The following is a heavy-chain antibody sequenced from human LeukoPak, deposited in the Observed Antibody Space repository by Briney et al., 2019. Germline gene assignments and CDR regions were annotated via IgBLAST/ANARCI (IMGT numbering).Heavy chain of an antibody. J-gene: IGHJ4*02. CDR1: GFTFGSYA. D-gene: IGHD6-6*01. CDR3: AREEGIAARHRPRLGY. V-gene: IGHV3-64*01. Sequence: PGGSLRLSCAASGFTFGSYAMHWVRQAPGKGLEYVSAISTDGDNTYYANSVKGRFTISRDNSKNTLYLQMGSLRSDDTAVYYCAREEGIAARHRPRLGYWGQGTLVTVSS. CDR2: ISTDGDNT.